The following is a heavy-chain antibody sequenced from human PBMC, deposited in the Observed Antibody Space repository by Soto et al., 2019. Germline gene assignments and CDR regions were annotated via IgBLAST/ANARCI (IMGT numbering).Heavy chain of an antibody. CDR2: INAGNGNT. V-gene: IGHV1-3*01. D-gene: IGHD2-15*01. CDR3: ARDPYNCEYCSQPSYYYYGMDV. J-gene: IGHJ6*02. CDR1: GGTFSSYA. Sequence: ASVKGACKASGGTFSSYAMHWVRQAPGQRLEWMGWINAGNGNTKYSQKFQGRVTITRDTSASTAYMELSSLRSEDTAVYYCARDPYNCEYCSQPSYYYYGMDVWGQGTTVTVSS.